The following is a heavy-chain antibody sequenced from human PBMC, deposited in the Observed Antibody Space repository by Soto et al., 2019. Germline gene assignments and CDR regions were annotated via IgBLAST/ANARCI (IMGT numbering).Heavy chain of an antibody. D-gene: IGHD2-15*01. Sequence: ESLKISGNASGYKFTTFWLNWVRQTPGKGLEWLGRIDPTDSFTNYSPPFEGHVTISVDRSISTAYLQWNSLQASDTAIYYCARPASGGSRDAFDVWGQGTTVTVSS. CDR2: IDPTDSFT. V-gene: IGHV5-10-1*01. CDR1: GYKFTTFW. J-gene: IGHJ3*01. CDR3: ARPASGGSRDAFDV.